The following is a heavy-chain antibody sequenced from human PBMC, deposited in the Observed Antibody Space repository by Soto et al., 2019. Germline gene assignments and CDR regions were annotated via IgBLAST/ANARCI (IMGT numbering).Heavy chain of an antibody. CDR1: GGSISSGDYY. CDR3: ARDWGGSYFPEYFQH. Sequence: QVQLQESGPGLVKPSQTLSLTCTVSGGSISSGDYYWSWIRQPPGKGLEWIGYIYYSGSTYYNPSLKSRVTISVDTYKNQFSLKLSSVAAADTAVYYCARDWGGSYFPEYFQHWGQGTLVTVSS. J-gene: IGHJ1*01. CDR2: IYYSGST. D-gene: IGHD1-26*01. V-gene: IGHV4-30-4*01.